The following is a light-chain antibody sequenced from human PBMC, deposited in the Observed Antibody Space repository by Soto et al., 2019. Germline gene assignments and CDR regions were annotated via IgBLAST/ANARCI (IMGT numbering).Light chain of an antibody. Sequence: EIQMTQSPSSLSASVGERATITCRASERVNIYLTWYQQKPGQDARLLIFGASSSVHSILARLISSGSGREFNLIIINIQPPDFAVSFYQQYGYWTPRTFGQGTKVDIK. CDR1: ERVNIY. CDR3: QQYGYWTPRT. V-gene: IGKV3D-15*01. J-gene: IGKJ1*01. CDR2: GAS.